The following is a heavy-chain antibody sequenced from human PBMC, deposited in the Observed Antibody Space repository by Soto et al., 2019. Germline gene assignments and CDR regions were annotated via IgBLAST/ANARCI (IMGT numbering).Heavy chain of an antibody. CDR3: AREGERGSGDSVDALDI. CDR2: IDIAGNT. D-gene: IGHD1-1*01. V-gene: IGHV3-13*01. Sequence: ESGGGLVQPGGSLRLSCAASAFTFSSYDMHWVRQATGKGLEWVSAIDIAGNTYYSGSVEGRFTISRENGKNSLYLQMSSLRAGDTAVYYCAREGERGSGDSVDALDIWGHGTLVTVSS. CDR1: AFTFSSYD. J-gene: IGHJ3*02.